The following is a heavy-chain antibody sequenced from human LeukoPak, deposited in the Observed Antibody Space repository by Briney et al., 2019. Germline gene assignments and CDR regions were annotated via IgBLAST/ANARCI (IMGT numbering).Heavy chain of an antibody. V-gene: IGHV5-51*01. J-gene: IGHJ4*02. D-gene: IGHD3-22*01. CDR3: ARLMTNYYDSSGYEGAADY. CDR2: IYPGDSDT. CDR1: GYSFTSYW. Sequence: GESLKISCKGSGYSFTSYWIGWVRQMPGKGLEWMGIIYPGDSDTRYSPSFQGQVTISADKSISTAYLQWSSLKASDTAMYYCARLMTNYYDSSGYEGAADYWGQGTLVTVSS.